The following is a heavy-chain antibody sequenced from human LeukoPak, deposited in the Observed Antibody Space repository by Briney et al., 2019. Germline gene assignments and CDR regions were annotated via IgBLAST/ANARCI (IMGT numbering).Heavy chain of an antibody. J-gene: IGHJ4*02. CDR3: AKDRANWAIDD. D-gene: IGHD3-16*01. Sequence: GGSLRLSCVVSGFTLSSDWMNWVRQAPGKGLEWISYIGGDGIAFYADSVKGRFTASKDDARKSMYLQMNSLRVENTAVYYCAKDRANWAIDDWGQGTQVTVSS. V-gene: IGHV3-48*04. CDR2: IGGDGIA. CDR1: GFTLSSDW.